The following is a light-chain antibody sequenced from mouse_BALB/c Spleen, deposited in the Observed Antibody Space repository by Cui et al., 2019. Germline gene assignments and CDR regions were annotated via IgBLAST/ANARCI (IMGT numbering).Light chain of an antibody. CDR3: QQWSSNPPT. Sequence: QIVLTQSPALMSASPGEKVTMTCSASSSVSYMYWYQQKPRSSPKPWIYLTSNLASGVPARFSGSGSGTSYSLTISSMEAEDAANYYCQQWSSNPPTFGSGTKLEIK. V-gene: IGKV4-68*01. J-gene: IGKJ4*01. CDR2: LTS. CDR1: SSVSY.